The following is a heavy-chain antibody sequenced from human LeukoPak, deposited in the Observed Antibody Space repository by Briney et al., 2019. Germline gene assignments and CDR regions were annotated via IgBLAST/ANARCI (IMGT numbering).Heavy chain of an antibody. V-gene: IGHV3-30*04. CDR2: ISYDGSNE. CDR3: AREFYCSSTSCYFDYYYGMDV. J-gene: IGHJ6*02. Sequence: GGSLRLSCAASGFTFSSYAMHWVRQAPGKGLEWVAVISYDGSNEYYADSVKGRFTISRDNSKNTLYLQMNSLRAEDTAVYYCAREFYCSSTSCYFDYYYGMDVWGQGTTVTVSS. CDR1: GFTFSSYA. D-gene: IGHD2-2*01.